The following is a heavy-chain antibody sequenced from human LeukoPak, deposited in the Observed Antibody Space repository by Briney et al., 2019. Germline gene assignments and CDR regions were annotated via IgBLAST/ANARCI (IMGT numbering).Heavy chain of an antibody. D-gene: IGHD5-12*01. J-gene: IGHJ4*02. CDR1: GGSFSGYY. CDR3: ARVYGGYPRYYFDY. CDR2: IYHSGST. Sequence: SETLSLTCAVYGGSFSGYYWSWIRQPPGKGLEWIGNIYHSGSTYYNSSLKSRVTISVDTSKNQFSLQLSSVTAADTAVYYCARVYGGYPRYYFDYWGQGTLVTVSS. V-gene: IGHV4-34*01.